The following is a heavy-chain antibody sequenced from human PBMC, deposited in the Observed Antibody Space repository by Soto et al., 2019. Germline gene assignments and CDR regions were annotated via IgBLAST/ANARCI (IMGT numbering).Heavy chain of an antibody. D-gene: IGHD6-19*01. V-gene: IGHV3-30*04. CDR2: ISSDGRNK. CDR3: AKDVTMAGTWIDY. J-gene: IGHJ4*02. Sequence: QVQLVESGGGVVQPGRSLRLSCADSGFTFSSYAIHWVRQAPGKGLEWVAVISSDGRNKHYADSVKGRFTFSRDNSKNTVYLQMDSLRGEDTAVYYCAKDVTMAGTWIDYWGQGALVTVSS. CDR1: GFTFSSYA.